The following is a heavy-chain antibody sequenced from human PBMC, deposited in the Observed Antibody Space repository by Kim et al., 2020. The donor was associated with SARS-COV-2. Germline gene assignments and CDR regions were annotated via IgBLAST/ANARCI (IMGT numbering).Heavy chain of an antibody. CDR3: ARLDQLRGLLGFNNWFDP. Sequence: SETLSLTCTVSGGSISSYYWSWIRQPAGKGLEWIGRIYTSGTTKFNPSLESRVTMSVETSKNQFSLRLTSVTAADTAVYYCARLDQLRGLLGFNNWFDPWGQGILVTVSS. J-gene: IGHJ5*02. CDR2: IYTSGTT. CDR1: GGSISSYY. V-gene: IGHV4-4*07. D-gene: IGHD2-2*01.